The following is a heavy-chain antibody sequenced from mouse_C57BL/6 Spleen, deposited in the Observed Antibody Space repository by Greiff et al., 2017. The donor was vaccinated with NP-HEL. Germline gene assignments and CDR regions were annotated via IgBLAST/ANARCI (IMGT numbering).Heavy chain of an antibody. CDR2: ISSGGSYT. V-gene: IGHV5-6*01. CDR1: GFTFSSYG. D-gene: IGHD1-1*01. CDR3: ARPDYGSSLQQAYFDY. J-gene: IGHJ2*01. Sequence: EVKLMESGGDLVKPGGSLKLSCAASGFTFSSYGMSWVRQTPDKRLEWVATISSGGSYTYYPDSVKGRFTISRDNAKNTLYLQMSSLKSEDTAMYYCARPDYGSSLQQAYFDYWGQGTTLTVSS.